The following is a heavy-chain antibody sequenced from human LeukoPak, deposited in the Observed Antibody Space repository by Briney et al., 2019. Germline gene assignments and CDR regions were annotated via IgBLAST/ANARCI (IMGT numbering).Heavy chain of an antibody. V-gene: IGHV4-39*07. CDR3: ARSAGYGLVGI. CDR1: GGSISSSSYY. J-gene: IGHJ3*02. D-gene: IGHD3-9*01. CDR2: IYSSGST. Sequence: WETLSLTCTVSGGSISSSSYYWGWIRQPPGKGLEWIGSIYSSGSTYYNPSLKSRVIIIIDTPKNHFSLTLSSVTAADTAVYYCARSAGYGLVGIWGQGTMVTVSS.